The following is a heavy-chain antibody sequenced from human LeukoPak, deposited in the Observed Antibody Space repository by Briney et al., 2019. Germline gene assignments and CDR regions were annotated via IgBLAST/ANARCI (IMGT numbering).Heavy chain of an antibody. CDR2: INDRGST. CDR1: GDSVRSYY. Sequence: SETLSLTCTVSGDSVRSYYWSWIRQPPGQGLEWLGHINDRGSTNYNPSLQGRVTISIDTSKNQFSLKVNSVAAADTAVYYCVRDSRYGSGWFEDGLDFWGQGTTVTVSS. V-gene: IGHV4-59*02. CDR3: VRDSRYGSGWFEDGLDF. D-gene: IGHD6-13*01. J-gene: IGHJ6*02.